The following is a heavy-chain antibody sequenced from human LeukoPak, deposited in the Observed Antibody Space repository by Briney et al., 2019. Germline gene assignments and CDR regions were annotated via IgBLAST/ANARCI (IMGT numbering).Heavy chain of an antibody. Sequence: SETLSVTCTVSGGSISSSSYYWAWIRQPPGKGLEWIGTISHSGSPSYNPSLKTRVTISVDTSQNQFSLYLTSVTAADTAVYYCARVQRGYSYDKGEYYYMDVWGKGTTVTVSS. V-gene: IGHV4-39*07. CDR1: GGSISSSSYY. D-gene: IGHD5-18*01. J-gene: IGHJ6*03. CDR2: ISHSGSP. CDR3: ARVQRGYSYDKGEYYYMDV.